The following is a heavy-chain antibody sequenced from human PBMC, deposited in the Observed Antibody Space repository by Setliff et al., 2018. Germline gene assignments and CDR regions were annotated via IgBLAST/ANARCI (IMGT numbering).Heavy chain of an antibody. CDR1: GFTFSTYA. CDR3: ARHSIPYCSGGDCPLDY. CDR2: ISSSSSTI. V-gene: IGHV3-48*01. D-gene: IGHD2-15*01. J-gene: IGHJ4*01. Sequence: GGSLRLSCAASGFTFSTYAMNWLRQAPGKGLEWVSYISSSSSTIYYADSVKGRFTLSRDNAKNSLYLQMNSLRAEDTAVYYCARHSIPYCSGGDCPLDYWGHGTLVTVS.